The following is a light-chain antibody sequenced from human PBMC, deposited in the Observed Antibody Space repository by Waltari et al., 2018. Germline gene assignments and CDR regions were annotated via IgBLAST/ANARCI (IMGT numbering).Light chain of an antibody. Sequence: IQLTQSPSSLSASVGDRVSITCRASQDISSYLAWYQQKPWKAPSLLIYYASTLQSGVPSRFIGSGVGTEVTLTISSLHPEDTRTYYYQQRNGFPITFGHVTRLEIK. CDR3: QQRNGFPIT. V-gene: IGKV1-9*01. CDR1: QDISSY. J-gene: IGKJ5*01. CDR2: YAS.